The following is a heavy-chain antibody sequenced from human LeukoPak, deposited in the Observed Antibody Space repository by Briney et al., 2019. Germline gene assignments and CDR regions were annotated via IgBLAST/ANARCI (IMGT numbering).Heavy chain of an antibody. V-gene: IGHV3-48*02. D-gene: IGHD3-22*01. J-gene: IGHJ1*01. CDR2: ISSSTSTI. CDR3: ARAQYYGSSGYYYEDYFQH. Sequence: PGGSLRLSCAASGFTFSSYSMNWVRQAPGKGLEWISYISSSTSTIYYADSVKGRFTISRDNAKNSLYLQMNSLRDEDTAVYYCARAQYYGSSGYYYEDYFQHWGQGTLVTVSS. CDR1: GFTFSSYS.